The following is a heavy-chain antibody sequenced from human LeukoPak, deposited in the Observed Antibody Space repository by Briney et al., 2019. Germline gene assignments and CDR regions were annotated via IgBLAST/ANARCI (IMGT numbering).Heavy chain of an antibody. CDR3: ARGRPLRYFTRFDSVWVY. Sequence: PSETLSLTCTVSGGSISSSSYYWGWIRQPPGKGLEWIGSIYYSGSTYYNPSLKSRVTISVDTSKNQFSLKLSSVTAADTAVYYCARGRPLRYFTRFDSVWVYWGQGTLVTVSS. D-gene: IGHD3-9*01. CDR1: GGSISSSSYY. V-gene: IGHV4-39*07. J-gene: IGHJ4*02. CDR2: IYYSGST.